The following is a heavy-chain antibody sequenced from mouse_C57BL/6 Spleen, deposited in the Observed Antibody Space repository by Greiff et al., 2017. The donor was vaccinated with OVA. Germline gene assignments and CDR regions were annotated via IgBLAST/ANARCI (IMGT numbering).Heavy chain of an antibody. V-gene: IGHV1-26*01. CDR2: INTNNGGN. J-gene: IGHJ3*01. CDR1: GYTFTDYY. Sequence: VQLKQSGPELVKPGASVKISCKASGYTFTDYYMNWVKQSNGKSLEWIGDINTNNGGNSYKQKLKGKATLTVDKANSKAYMELSSLTSEDTAVYYCALPQFAYWGQGTLVTVSA. CDR3: ALPQFAY.